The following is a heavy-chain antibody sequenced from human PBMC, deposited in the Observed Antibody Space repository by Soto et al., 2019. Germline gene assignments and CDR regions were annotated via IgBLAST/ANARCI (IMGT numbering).Heavy chain of an antibody. Sequence: SETLSLTCTVSGGSISSGGYYWSWIRQPPGKGLEWIGSIYYSGSTYYNPSLKSRVTISVDTSKNQFSLKLSSVTAADTAVYYCARKYSSSREYYFDYWGQGTLVTVSS. V-gene: IGHV4-39*01. CDR2: IYYSGST. J-gene: IGHJ4*02. D-gene: IGHD6-6*01. CDR1: GGSISSGGYY. CDR3: ARKYSSSREYYFDY.